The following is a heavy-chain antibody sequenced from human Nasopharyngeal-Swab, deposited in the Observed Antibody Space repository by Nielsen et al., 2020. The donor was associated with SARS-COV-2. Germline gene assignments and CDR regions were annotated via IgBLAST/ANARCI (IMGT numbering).Heavy chain of an antibody. CDR3: ARAYGGYVGGVFGY. CDR2: ISSSSSYI. V-gene: IGHV3-21*01. Sequence: GESLKISCAASGFTFSSYIMNWVRQAPGKGLEWVSSISSSSSYIYYADSVKGRFTISRDNAKNSLYLQMNSLRAEDTAVYYCARAYGGYVGGVFGYWGQGTLVTVSS. CDR1: GFTFSSYI. J-gene: IGHJ4*02. D-gene: IGHD4-17*01.